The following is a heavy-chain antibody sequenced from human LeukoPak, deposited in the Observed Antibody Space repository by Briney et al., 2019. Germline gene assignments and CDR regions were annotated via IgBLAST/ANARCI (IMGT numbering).Heavy chain of an antibody. J-gene: IGHJ4*02. CDR3: ARYGTPYGGTYDY. CDR1: GGSFSGYY. D-gene: IGHD4-23*01. V-gene: IGHV4-34*01. CDR2: INHSGST. Sequence: SETLSLTCAVYGGSFSGYYWSWIRQPPGKGLEWIGEINHSGSTNYNPSLKSRVTISVDTSKNQFSLKLSSVTAADTAVYYCARYGTPYGGTYDYWGQGSLVTVSS.